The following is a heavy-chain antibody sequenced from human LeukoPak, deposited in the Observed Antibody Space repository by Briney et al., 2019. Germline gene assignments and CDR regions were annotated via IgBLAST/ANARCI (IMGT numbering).Heavy chain of an antibody. V-gene: IGHV3-23*01. Sequence: QSGGSLRLSCAASGFTFSSYAMSWVRQAPGKGLEWVSSISGSGGNTYYADSVKGRFTISRDNSKNTLYLQMNSLSAEDTAVYYCAKGYGDYYGMDVWGQGTTVTVSS. CDR1: GFTFSSYA. CDR3: AKGYGDYYGMDV. J-gene: IGHJ6*02. D-gene: IGHD4-17*01. CDR2: ISGSGGNT.